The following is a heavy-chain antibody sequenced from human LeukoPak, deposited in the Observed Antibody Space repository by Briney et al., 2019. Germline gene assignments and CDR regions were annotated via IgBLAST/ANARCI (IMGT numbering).Heavy chain of an antibody. V-gene: IGHV7-4-1*02. CDR2: INTNTGNP. Sequence: ASVKVSCKASGYTFTSYAMNWVRQAPGQGLEWMGWINTNTGNPTYAQGFTGRFVFSLDTSVSTAYLQISSLKAEDTAVYYCARGKAWFGELPLKGNWFDPWGQGTLVTVSS. D-gene: IGHD3-10*01. J-gene: IGHJ5*02. CDR1: GYTFTSYA. CDR3: ARGKAWFGELPLKGNWFDP.